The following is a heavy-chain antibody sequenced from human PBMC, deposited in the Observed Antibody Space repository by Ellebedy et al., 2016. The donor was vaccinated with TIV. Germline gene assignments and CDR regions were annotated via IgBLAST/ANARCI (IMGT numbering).Heavy chain of an antibody. J-gene: IGHJ5*02. V-gene: IGHV4-39*07. CDR3: ARAFGEPRGNWFDP. CDR1: GGSISSSSYY. D-gene: IGHD3-10*01. CDR2: IYYSGST. Sequence: MPSETLSLTCTVSGGSISSSSYYWGWIRQPPGKGLEWIGSIYYSGSTYYNPSLKSRVTISVDTSKNQFSLKLSSVTAADTAVYYCARAFGEPRGNWFDPWGQGTLVTVSS.